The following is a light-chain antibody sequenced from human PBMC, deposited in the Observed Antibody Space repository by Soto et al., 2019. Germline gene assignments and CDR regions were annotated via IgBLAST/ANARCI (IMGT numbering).Light chain of an antibody. CDR2: ATS. J-gene: IGKJ1*01. V-gene: IGKV3-20*01. CDR1: QSVCSSC. CDR3: QQYGGSPMWT. Sequence: EIVLTQSPGTLSLSPGERATLSWRTSQSVCSSCLAWFQQKPGQAPRLLIYATSSRATGTPDRFSGSGSGTDFTLTTTRLEPEDFAVYYCQQYGGSPMWTFGLGTKVEIK.